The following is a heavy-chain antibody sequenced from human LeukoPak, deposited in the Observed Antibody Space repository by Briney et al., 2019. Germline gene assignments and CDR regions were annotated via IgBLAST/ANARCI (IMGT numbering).Heavy chain of an antibody. J-gene: IGHJ4*02. D-gene: IGHD2-21*02. CDR2: IRSKANNYAT. CDR3: TRFVGDWGHDS. V-gene: IGHV3-73*01. CDR1: GFTFSDYS. Sequence: GGSLSLSCAASGFTFSDYSMHWVRQAPGKGLEWVGHIRSKANNYATAYAASVKARFTISRDDSKNTAYLQMHSLNTEDTALYYCTRFVGDWGHDSWGEGTLVTVSS.